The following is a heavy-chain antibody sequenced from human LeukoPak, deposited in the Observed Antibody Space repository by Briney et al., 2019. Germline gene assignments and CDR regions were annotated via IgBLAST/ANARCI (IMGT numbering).Heavy chain of an antibody. V-gene: IGHV4-59*01. CDR3: ARGVYDGIVVVPAAIAVFGAFDI. CDR1: GGSISSYY. D-gene: IGHD2-2*01. Sequence: SETLSLTCTVSGGSISSYYWSWIRQPPGKGLEWIGYICYSGSTNYNPSLKSRVTISVDTSKNQSSLKLSSVTAADTAVYYCARGVYDGIVVVPAAIAVFGAFDIWGQGTMVTVSS. J-gene: IGHJ3*02. CDR2: ICYSGST.